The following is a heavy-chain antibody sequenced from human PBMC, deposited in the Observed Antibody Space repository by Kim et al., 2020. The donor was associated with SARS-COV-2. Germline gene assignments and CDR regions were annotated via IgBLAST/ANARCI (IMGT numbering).Heavy chain of an antibody. V-gene: IGHV1-3*01. CDR1: GYTFTSYA. CDR3: ARVLLGVGELNNWFDP. Sequence: ASVKVSCKASGYTFTSYAMHWVRQAPGQRLEWMGWINAGSGNTKYSQKFQGRVTMTRNTSVSTAYMELSSLRSEDTAVYYCARVLLGVGELNNWFDPWGQGTLVTVSS. D-gene: IGHD3-10*01. J-gene: IGHJ5*02. CDR2: INAGSGNT.